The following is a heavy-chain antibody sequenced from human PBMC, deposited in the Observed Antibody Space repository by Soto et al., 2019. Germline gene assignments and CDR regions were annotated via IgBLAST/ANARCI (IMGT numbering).Heavy chain of an antibody. D-gene: IGHD1-26*01. CDR1: GYTFTSYY. CDR3: ARARMVGATIGVFDY. Sequence: QVQLVQSGAEVKKPGASVKVSCKASGYTFTSYYMHWVRQAPGQGLEWMGIINPSGGSTSYAQKFQGRVTMTRDTSTSTVYMELSSLRSEATAVYYCARARMVGATIGVFDYWGQGTLVTVSS. CDR2: INPSGGST. J-gene: IGHJ4*02. V-gene: IGHV1-46*01.